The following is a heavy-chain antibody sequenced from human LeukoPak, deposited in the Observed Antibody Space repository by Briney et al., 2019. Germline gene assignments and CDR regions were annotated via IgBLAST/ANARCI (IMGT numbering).Heavy chain of an antibody. Sequence: GGSLRLSCAASGFTFSSYAMHWVRQAPGKGLEWVAVISYDGSNKYYADSVKGRFTISRDNSKNTLYLQMNSLRAEDTAVYYCAREQAAGCSGGSCYDQVAFDIWGQGTMVTVSS. V-gene: IGHV3-30-3*01. J-gene: IGHJ3*02. CDR1: GFTFSSYA. CDR2: ISYDGSNK. D-gene: IGHD2-15*01. CDR3: AREQAAGCSGGSCYDQVAFDI.